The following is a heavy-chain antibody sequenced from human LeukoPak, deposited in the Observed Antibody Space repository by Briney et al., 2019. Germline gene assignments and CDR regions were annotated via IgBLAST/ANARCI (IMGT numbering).Heavy chain of an antibody. CDR3: ARGNGLRYFDWTYYYYYYMDV. CDR1: GFTFSSYE. J-gene: IGHJ6*03. Sequence: GGSLRLSCAASGFTFSSYEMNWVRQAPGKGLEWVSYISSSSSSYIYYADSVKGRFTISRDNAKNSLYLQMNSLRAEDTAVYYCARGNGLRYFDWTYYYYYYMDVWGKGTTVTISS. V-gene: IGHV3-21*05. CDR2: ISSSSSSYI. D-gene: IGHD3-9*01.